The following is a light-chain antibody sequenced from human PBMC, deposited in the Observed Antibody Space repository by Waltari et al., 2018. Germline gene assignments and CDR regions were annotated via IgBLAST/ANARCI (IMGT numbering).Light chain of an antibody. Sequence: QAVVTQEPSLTVSPGGTVTLTCGSSTGAVTSGHYPYWFQQKPGQAPWTLIYDTNKNPSGAPARFSGSLLGGEAALTLSGARPEDEAEYFCLLYYSGVRVFGGGTKLTVL. CDR1: TGAVTSGHY. J-gene: IGLJ3*02. V-gene: IGLV7-46*01. CDR3: LLYYSGVRV. CDR2: DTN.